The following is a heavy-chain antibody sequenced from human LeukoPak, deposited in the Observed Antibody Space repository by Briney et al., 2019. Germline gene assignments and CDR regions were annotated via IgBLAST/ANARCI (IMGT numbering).Heavy chain of an antibody. J-gene: IGHJ5*02. Sequence: ASVKVSCKASGYTFTGYYMHWVRQAPGQGLEWMGWINPNSGGTNYAQKFQGRVTMTRDTSISTAYMELSRLRSDDTAVYYCARGRDYGDSGWFDPWGQGTLVTVSS. CDR2: INPNSGGT. CDR1: GYTFTGYY. CDR3: ARGRDYGDSGWFDP. V-gene: IGHV1-2*02. D-gene: IGHD4-17*01.